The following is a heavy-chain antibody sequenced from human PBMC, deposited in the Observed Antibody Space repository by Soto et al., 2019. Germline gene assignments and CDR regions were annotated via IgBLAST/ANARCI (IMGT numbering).Heavy chain of an antibody. CDR3: ARDHGYSGYDYGY. V-gene: IGHV1-18*01. D-gene: IGHD5-12*01. CDR2: ISAYNGNT. J-gene: IGHJ4*02. Sequence: QVQLVQSGAEVKKPGASGKVSCRAPGYTFPTYGLCWVGQAPGQGLEGVGWISAYNGNTNYAQKFQGRGTMTTDTSTSTGYMELRSLISDAAAVYYCARDHGYSGYDYGYWGQGTLVTVSS. CDR1: GYTFPTYG.